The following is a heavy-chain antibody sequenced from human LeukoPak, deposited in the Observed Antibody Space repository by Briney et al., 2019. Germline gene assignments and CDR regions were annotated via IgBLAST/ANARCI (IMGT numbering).Heavy chain of an antibody. CDR1: GFTFSSEA. CDR3: AKDGGVLYYYDSSGYYPGSWIDY. V-gene: IGHV3-23*01. CDR2: IDVSGGNT. D-gene: IGHD3-22*01. Sequence: GGSLRLSCAASGFTFSSEAMSWVRQAPGKRLEWVSTIDVSGGNTHYSHPVKGRVTISRDNSKNTLYLQMNSLRAEDTAVYYCAKDGGVLYYYDSSGYYPGSWIDYWGQGTLVTVSS. J-gene: IGHJ4*02.